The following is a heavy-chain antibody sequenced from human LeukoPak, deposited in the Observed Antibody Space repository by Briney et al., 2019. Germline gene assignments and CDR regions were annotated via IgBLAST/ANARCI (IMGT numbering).Heavy chain of an antibody. Sequence: GGSLRLSCAASGFTFSSYAMSWVRQAPGKGLEWVSGISGTGGNTDHADSVKGRFAISRDNSKDTLYLQMNSLRAEDTAIYYCAKASSPSSGCITYWGQGTLVTVSS. CDR3: AKASSPSSGCITY. CDR1: GFTFSSYA. CDR2: ISGTGGNT. D-gene: IGHD3-22*01. J-gene: IGHJ4*02. V-gene: IGHV3-23*01.